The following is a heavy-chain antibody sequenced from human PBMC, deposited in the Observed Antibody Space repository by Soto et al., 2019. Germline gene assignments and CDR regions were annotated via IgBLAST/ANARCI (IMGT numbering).Heavy chain of an antibody. CDR2: ISSSSSYI. V-gene: IGHV3-21*01. J-gene: IGHJ3*02. D-gene: IGHD2-2*01. CDR1: GFTFSSYS. CDR3: ARLIVVPAAMWAFDI. Sequence: EVQLVESGGGLVKPGGSLRLSCAASGFTFSSYSMNWVRQAPGKGLEWVSSISSSSSYIYYADSVKGRFTISRDNAKNSLYLQMNSLRAEDTAVYYCARLIVVPAAMWAFDIWGQGTMVTVA.